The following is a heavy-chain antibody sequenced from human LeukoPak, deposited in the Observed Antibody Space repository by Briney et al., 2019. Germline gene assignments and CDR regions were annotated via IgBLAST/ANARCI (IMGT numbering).Heavy chain of an antibody. J-gene: IGHJ6*03. CDR2: MNPNSGNT. Sequence: ASVKVSCKASGYTFTSYDINWVRQATGQGLEWMGWMNPNSGNTGYAQKFQGRVTMTRNTSISTAYMELSSLRSEDTAVYYCARAPDYDFWGCYYLTGPMDVWGKGTTVTVSS. CDR1: GYTFTSYD. V-gene: IGHV1-8*01. D-gene: IGHD3-3*01. CDR3: ARAPDYDFWGCYYLTGPMDV.